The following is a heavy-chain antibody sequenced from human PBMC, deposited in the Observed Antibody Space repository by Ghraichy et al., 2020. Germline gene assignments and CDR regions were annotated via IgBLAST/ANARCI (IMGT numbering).Heavy chain of an antibody. CDR2: IWYDGSNK. V-gene: IGHV3-33*01. CDR3: ARRGATGDLDY. Sequence: GGSLRLSCAASGFTFSSYGMHWVRQAPGKGLEWVAVIWYDGSNKYYADSVKGRFTISRDNSKNTLYLQMNSLRAEDTAVYYCARRGATGDLDYWGQGTLVTVSS. J-gene: IGHJ4*02. CDR1: GFTFSSYG. D-gene: IGHD7-27*01.